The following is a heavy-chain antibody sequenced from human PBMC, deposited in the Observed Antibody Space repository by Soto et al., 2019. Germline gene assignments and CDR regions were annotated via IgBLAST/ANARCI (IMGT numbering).Heavy chain of an antibody. CDR2: IQFDGSMT. V-gene: IGHV3-7*04. D-gene: IGHD2-8*01. Sequence: GGSLRLSCAASGFPFSSYGMHWVRQAPGKGLEWVATIQFDGSMTYYVDSVKGRFTISRDNAKNSLYLQMNSLRAEDTAVYYCARVPYANWFDPRGQGTLVTVSS. CDR3: ARVPYANWFDP. J-gene: IGHJ5*02. CDR1: GFPFSSYG.